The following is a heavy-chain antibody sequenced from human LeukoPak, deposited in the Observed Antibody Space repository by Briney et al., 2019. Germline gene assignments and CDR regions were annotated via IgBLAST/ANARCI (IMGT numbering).Heavy chain of an antibody. Sequence: ASVKVSCKASGYTFKNYGISWVRQAPGQGLEWMGWVGVYNGKTKSAQNLQGRVTITADKSTSTAYMELSSLRSEDTAVYYCASGSGYDGGEVAYWGQGTLVTVSS. V-gene: IGHV1-18*01. D-gene: IGHD5-12*01. J-gene: IGHJ4*02. CDR1: GYTFKNYG. CDR2: VGVYNGKT. CDR3: ASGSGYDGGEVAY.